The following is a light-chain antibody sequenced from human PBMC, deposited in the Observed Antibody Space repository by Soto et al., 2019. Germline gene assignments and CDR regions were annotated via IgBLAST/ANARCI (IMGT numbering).Light chain of an antibody. V-gene: IGLV2-14*01. CDR1: SSDVGAYNY. CDR3: TSYTTSSIGV. CDR2: DVS. J-gene: IGLJ3*02. Sequence: QSALTQPASVSGSPGQSITISCTGTSSDVGAYNYVSWCQQHPGKAPKLIIYDVSNRPSGVSNRFSGSKSGNTASLTISGLQADDEAYYYCTSYTTSSIGVFGGGTKLTVL.